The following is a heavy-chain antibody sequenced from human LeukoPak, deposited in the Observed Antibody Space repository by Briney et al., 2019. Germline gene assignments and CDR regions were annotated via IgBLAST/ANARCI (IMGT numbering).Heavy chain of an antibody. CDR1: GFTFGDYA. V-gene: IGHV3-49*04. Sequence: GGSLRLSCTASGFTFGDYAMSWVRQAPGKGLEWVGFIRSKAYGGTTEYAASVKGRFTISRDDSKSIAYLQMNSLKTEDTAVYYGTREGRGSDAFDYWGQGTLVTVSS. J-gene: IGHJ4*02. CDR2: IRSKAYGGTT. D-gene: IGHD3-16*01. CDR3: TREGRGSDAFDY.